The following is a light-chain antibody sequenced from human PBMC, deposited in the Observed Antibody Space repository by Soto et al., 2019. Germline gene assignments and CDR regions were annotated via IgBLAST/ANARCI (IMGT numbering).Light chain of an antibody. CDR3: KVRAPTLPT. CDR1: QSISSD. CDR2: TIS. J-gene: IGKJ1*01. V-gene: IGKV1-39*01. Sequence: DIEVTRAPSSMSASVGDSVTITCRASQSISSDLNWYQQKPGKAPNLLIYTISSLQSGVPSRFSGSGSGTDFTLTISSLQPEDFATYYCKVRAPTLPTFAQGTKLDIK.